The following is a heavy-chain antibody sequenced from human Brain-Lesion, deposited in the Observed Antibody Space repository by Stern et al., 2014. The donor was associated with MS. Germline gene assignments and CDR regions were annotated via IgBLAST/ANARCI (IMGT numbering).Heavy chain of an antibody. D-gene: IGHD2-2*01. CDR3: ARGRVVPGFQYYATDV. V-gene: IGHV4-61*02. CDR2: IFNGGST. CDR1: GGSISSGGYY. J-gene: IGHJ6*02. Sequence: VQLVQSGPGLVKPSQTLSLSCTVSGGSISSGGYYWSWIRQPAGKGLEWIGRIFNGGSTSYNPSLKGRVPISIDTSKTQFSLRLTSMTAADTAVYYCARGRVVPGFQYYATDVWGQGTTVIVSS.